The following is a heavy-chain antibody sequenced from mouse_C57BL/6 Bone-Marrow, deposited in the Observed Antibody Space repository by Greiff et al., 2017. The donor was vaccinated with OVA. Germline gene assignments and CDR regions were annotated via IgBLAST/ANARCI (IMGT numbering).Heavy chain of an antibody. CDR3: ARDGNYGYFDV. CDR2: SRNKANDYTT. V-gene: IGHV7-1*01. Sequence: DVKLVESGGGLVQSGRSLRLSCATSGFTFSDFYMEWVRQAPGKGLEWIAASRNKANDYTTEYSASVKGRFIVSRDTSQSILYLQMNALRAEDTAIYYCARDGNYGYFDVWGTGTTVTVSS. J-gene: IGHJ1*03. CDR1: GFTFSDFY.